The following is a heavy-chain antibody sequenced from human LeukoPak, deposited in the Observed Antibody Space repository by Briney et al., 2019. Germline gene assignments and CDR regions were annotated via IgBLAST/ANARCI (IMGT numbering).Heavy chain of an antibody. CDR1: GFTFSNYW. D-gene: IGHD1-26*01. Sequence: PGGSLRLSCAASGFTFSNYWMSWVRQSPGKGLEWVANMNQDGSEEYYVDSVKGRFTISRDNAHNSLYLQMNSLRVEDTAVYYCAGKLWEPRDHWGQGILVTVSS. V-gene: IGHV3-7*01. J-gene: IGHJ4*02. CDR2: MNQDGSEE. CDR3: AGKLWEPRDH.